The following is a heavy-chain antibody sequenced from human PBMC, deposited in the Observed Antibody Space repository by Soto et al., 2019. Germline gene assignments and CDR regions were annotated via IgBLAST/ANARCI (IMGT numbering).Heavy chain of an antibody. CDR3: ARDPSYYYYGMDV. CDR1: GFTFRGYW. CDR2: INSDGSST. Sequence: PGGSLRLSCAASGFTFRGYWMHWVRQAPGKGLVWVSRINSDGSSTSYADSVKGRFTISRDNAKNTLYLQMNSLRAEDTAVYYCARDPSYYYYGMDVWGQGTTVTVSS. V-gene: IGHV3-74*01. J-gene: IGHJ6*02.